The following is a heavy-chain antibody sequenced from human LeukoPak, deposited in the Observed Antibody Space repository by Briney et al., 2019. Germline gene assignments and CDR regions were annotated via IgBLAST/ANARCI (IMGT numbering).Heavy chain of an antibody. CDR3: KGYYYDSSGYYYFDY. CDR2: FKSKTDGGST. D-gene: IGHD3-22*01. CDR1: GFTFRSAW. J-gene: IGHJ4*02. Sequence: GGSLRLSCAASGFTFRSAWMAWVRQAPGKGLEWVGRFKSKTDGGSTDYAAPVKGRLTISRDDSKNTLFLQMNSLKTEDTAVYYCKGYYYDSSGYYYFDYWGQGTLVTVSS. V-gene: IGHV3-15*01.